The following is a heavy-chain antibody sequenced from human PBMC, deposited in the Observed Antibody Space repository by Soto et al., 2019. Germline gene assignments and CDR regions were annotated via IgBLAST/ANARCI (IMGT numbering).Heavy chain of an antibody. CDR2: MFYSGLT. D-gene: IGHD2-15*01. Sequence: SETLSLTCSVSGYSVSSSDYYWAWIRQPPGKGLEWIGSMFYSGLTYYNPSLKSRVTLSVDTSKNQFSVRLNSVTAADAAVYYCAPLSVSLSGPYGIHVWGQGTTVTVSS. J-gene: IGHJ6*02. CDR3: APLSVSLSGPYGIHV. V-gene: IGHV4-39*01. CDR1: GYSVSSSDYY.